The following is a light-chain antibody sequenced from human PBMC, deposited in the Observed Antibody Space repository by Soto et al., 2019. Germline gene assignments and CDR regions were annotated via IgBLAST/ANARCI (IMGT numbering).Light chain of an antibody. Sequence: DIQLTQSPSILPASVGDTVSFTCRASQSVSRFLAWYQQKPGKAPKVMISDASKLESGVPTRFSGSGSGTEFTLTITGLQPDDFATYYCQQYNSYLWTVGQGTKVDI. V-gene: IGKV1-5*01. J-gene: IGKJ1*01. CDR1: QSVSRF. CDR2: DAS. CDR3: QQYNSYLWT.